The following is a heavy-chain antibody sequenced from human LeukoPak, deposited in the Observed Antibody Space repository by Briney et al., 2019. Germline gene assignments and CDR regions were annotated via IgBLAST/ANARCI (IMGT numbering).Heavy chain of an antibody. J-gene: IGHJ5*02. V-gene: IGHV5-51*01. CDR3: ARHLEYCSSTSCYNWFDP. D-gene: IGHD2-2*01. CDR2: IYPGDSDT. Sequence: GESLKISCKGSGYSFTSYWIGWVRQMPGKGLEWMGIIYPGDSDTRYSPSFQGQVTISADKSISTAYLQWSSLKASDTAMYYCARHLEYCSSTSCYNWFDPWGQGTLSPSPQ. CDR1: GYSFTSYW.